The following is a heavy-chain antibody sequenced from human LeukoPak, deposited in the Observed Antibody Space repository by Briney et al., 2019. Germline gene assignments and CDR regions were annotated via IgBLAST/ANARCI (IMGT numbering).Heavy chain of an antibody. D-gene: IGHD5-18*01. V-gene: IGHV1-69*13. Sequence: SVKVSCKASGTTFRSYAINWVRQAPGQGLEWMGAIIPSFGTVKYAQKFQGRVTMTADESTSTAYMGLNYLRSDDTAVYFCARATSANEYSYGFHFDYWGQGTLVTVSS. CDR1: GTTFRSYA. J-gene: IGHJ4*02. CDR2: IIPSFGTV. CDR3: ARATSANEYSYGFHFDY.